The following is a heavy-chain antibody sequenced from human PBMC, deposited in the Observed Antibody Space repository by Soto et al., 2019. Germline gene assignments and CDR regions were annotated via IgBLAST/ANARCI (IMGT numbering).Heavy chain of an antibody. CDR2: ISDGGGSK. D-gene: IGHD2-2*02. V-gene: IGHV3-23*01. J-gene: IGHJ4*02. CDR1: GFTFSSYA. CDR3: AKGGTGSSYTRSDY. Sequence: GGSLRLSCRASGFTFSSYAMSWVRQAPGKGLEWVSTISDGGGSKYYADSVRGRFAISRDYSKDTLYLQMTSLRAEDTAVYYCAKGGTGSSYTRSDYWGQGTLVTVSS.